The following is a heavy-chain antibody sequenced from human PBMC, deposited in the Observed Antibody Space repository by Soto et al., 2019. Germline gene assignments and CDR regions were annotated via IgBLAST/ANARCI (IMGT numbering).Heavy chain of an antibody. J-gene: IGHJ6*02. CDR1: GFTFSSYA. V-gene: IGHV3-23*01. D-gene: IGHD3-22*01. CDR3: AKETRYYYDSSGYYPQLGYGMDV. Sequence: GGSLRLSCAASGFTFSSYAMSWVRQAPGKGLEWVSAISGSGGSTYYADSAKGRFTISRDNSKNTLYLQMNSLRAEDTAVYYCAKETRYYYDSSGYYPQLGYGMDVWGQGTTVTVS. CDR2: ISGSGGST.